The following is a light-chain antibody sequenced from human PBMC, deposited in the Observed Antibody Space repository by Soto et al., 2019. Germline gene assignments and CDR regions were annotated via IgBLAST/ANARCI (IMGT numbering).Light chain of an antibody. V-gene: IGKV1-39*01. CDR3: HQTYANPWT. Sequence: DIQMTQSPSSLSASVGDRVSITCRASQNISTYLNWYQQKPGMAPKVLIYAASRLQSGVPSRFSGSGSGTDFTLTISSLQPEDFATYYCHQTYANPWTFGHGTKVEIK. CDR2: AAS. J-gene: IGKJ1*01. CDR1: QNISTY.